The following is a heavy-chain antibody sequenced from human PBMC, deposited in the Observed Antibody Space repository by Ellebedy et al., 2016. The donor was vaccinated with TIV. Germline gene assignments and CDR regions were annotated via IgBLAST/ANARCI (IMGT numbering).Heavy chain of an antibody. V-gene: IGHV3-23*01. CDR2: ISGSGGST. D-gene: IGHD6-13*01. Sequence: GGSLRLXXAASGFTFSSYAMSWVRQAPGKGLEWVSAISGSGGSTYYADSVKGRFTISRDNSKNTLYLQMNSLRAEDTAVYYCARDFAGTWGFGYWGQGTLVTVSS. CDR3: ARDFAGTWGFGY. CDR1: GFTFSSYA. J-gene: IGHJ4*02.